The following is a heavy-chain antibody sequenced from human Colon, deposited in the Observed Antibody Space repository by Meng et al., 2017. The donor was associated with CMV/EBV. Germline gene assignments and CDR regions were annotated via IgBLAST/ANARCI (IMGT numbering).Heavy chain of an antibody. CDR2: IDPSGGGT. V-gene: IGHV1-46*01. Sequence: ASVKVSCKASGYSFTGYYLHWLRQAPGQGLEWMGRIDPSGGGTTYTLKFQGRVTMTRDTSTSTVYMEMSNLRSEDTAVYYCARTVGYAYSGSGTSSNYWGQGTLVTVSS. J-gene: IGHJ4*02. D-gene: IGHD3-10*01. CDR1: GYSFTGYY. CDR3: ARTVGYAYSGSGTSSNY.